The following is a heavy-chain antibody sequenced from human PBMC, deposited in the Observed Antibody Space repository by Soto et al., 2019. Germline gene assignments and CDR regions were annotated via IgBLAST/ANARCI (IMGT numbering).Heavy chain of an antibody. J-gene: IGHJ4*02. CDR1: GYTVTGYD. CDR2: MNPNTGYT. D-gene: IGHD1-26*01. V-gene: IGHV1-8*01. CDR3: ARHVMGARGWVDEPL. Sequence: ASVKVSCKASGYTVTGYDIHWVRQATGQGLEWMGWMNPNTGYTANAQKFQGRVTMTRNISISTVYMELSSLSSVTAADTAMYYCARHVMGARGWVDEPLWGQGTLVTVSS.